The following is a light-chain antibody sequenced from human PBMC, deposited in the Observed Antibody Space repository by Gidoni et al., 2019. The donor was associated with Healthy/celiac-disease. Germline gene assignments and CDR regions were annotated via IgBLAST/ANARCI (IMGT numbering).Light chain of an antibody. CDR1: SSDVGGYNY. CDR2: EVS. V-gene: IGLV2-8*01. J-gene: IGLJ2*01. CDR3: SSYAGSNNFGVV. Sequence: QSTLTPPPSASGFPGQSVPIPCTGTSSDVGGYNYVAWYQQHPGQDPKLMIYEVSKRPPGGPDRFSGSKYGNKASLTVSGLQAEDEADYYCSSYAGSNNFGVVFGGGTKLTVL.